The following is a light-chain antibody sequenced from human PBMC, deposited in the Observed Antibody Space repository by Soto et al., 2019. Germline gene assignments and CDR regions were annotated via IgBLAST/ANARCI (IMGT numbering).Light chain of an antibody. V-gene: IGKV3-20*01. CDR3: QQYVRSPWT. Sequence: EIVLTQSPYTLSVSPGERATLSFRASQTVGSNLAWYQQKPGQAPRLLIYDASSRATGIPDRFSGGGSGTDFTPTISRLEPEDFAVYYCQQYVRSPWTFGQGTRLEIK. J-gene: IGKJ5*01. CDR2: DAS. CDR1: QTVGSN.